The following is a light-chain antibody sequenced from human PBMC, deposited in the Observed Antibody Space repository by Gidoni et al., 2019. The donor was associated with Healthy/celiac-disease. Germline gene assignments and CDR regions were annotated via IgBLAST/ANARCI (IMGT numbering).Light chain of an antibody. J-gene: IGLJ1*01. V-gene: IGLV2-14*01. CDR2: EVS. CDR1: SSDVGGYNY. CDR3: SSYTSSSTGDV. Sequence: QSALTQPASVSGSPGQSITISCTGTSSDVGGYNYVSWYQQHPGKAPKLMIYEVSNRPSGVSNRFSGSKSGNTASLTISGLQAEDEADYYCSSYTSSSTGDVVGTGTKVTVL.